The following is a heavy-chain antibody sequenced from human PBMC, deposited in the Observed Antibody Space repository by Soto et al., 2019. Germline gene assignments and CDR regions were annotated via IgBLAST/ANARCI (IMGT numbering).Heavy chain of an antibody. D-gene: IGHD4-17*01. CDR2: ISGSGGST. CDR3: AKAIYGEERPYGMDV. CDR1: GFTFSSYA. Sequence: EVQLLESGGGLVQPGGSLRLSCAASGFTFSSYAMSWVRQAPGKGLEWVSAISGSGGSTYYADSVKGRFTISRDNSKNPLYLQMNSLRAEDTAVYYCAKAIYGEERPYGMDVWGQGTTVTVSS. V-gene: IGHV3-23*01. J-gene: IGHJ6*02.